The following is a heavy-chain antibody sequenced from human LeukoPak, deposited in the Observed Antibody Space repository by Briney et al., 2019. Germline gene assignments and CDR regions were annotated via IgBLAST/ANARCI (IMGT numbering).Heavy chain of an antibody. CDR2: ISGSGGST. CDR3: AKEPLRFLEWSPLNGEWYFDL. D-gene: IGHD3-3*01. Sequence: GGSLRLSCAVSGFTFSSYAMSWVRQAPGKGLEWVSAISGSGGSTYYADSVKGRFTISRDNSKHTLYLQMDSLRAEDTAVYYCAKEPLRFLEWSPLNGEWYFDLWGRGTLVTVSS. V-gene: IGHV3-23*01. J-gene: IGHJ2*01. CDR1: GFTFSSYA.